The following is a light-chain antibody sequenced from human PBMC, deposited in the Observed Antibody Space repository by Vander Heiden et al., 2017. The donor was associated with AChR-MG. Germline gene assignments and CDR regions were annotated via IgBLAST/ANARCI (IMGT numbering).Light chain of an antibody. CDR3: CSYAGSFVV. Sequence: QSALTQPRSVSGSPGQSVTISCTGTSSDVGGYNYVSWYQHHPGKAPKLMIYDVTKRPSGVPDRFSGSKSGNTASLTISGLQAEDEAEYYCCSYAGSFVVFGGGTKLTVL. CDR2: DVT. V-gene: IGLV2-11*01. J-gene: IGLJ2*01. CDR1: SSDVGGYNY.